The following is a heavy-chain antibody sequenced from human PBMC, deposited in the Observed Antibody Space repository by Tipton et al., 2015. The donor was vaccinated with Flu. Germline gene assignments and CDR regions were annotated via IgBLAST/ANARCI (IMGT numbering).Heavy chain of an antibody. V-gene: IGHV1-18*01. D-gene: IGHD5-12*01. CDR1: GYGFSNYA. J-gene: IGHJ4*02. CDR3: ARVVDPLLHTTGYYYFDY. Sequence: QLVQSGAELKQPGESLKISCKGSGYGFSNYAITWVRQAPGQGLEWMAWISGDGGYRNYTQKFRGRLTMTTDTSTGTVNMELRNLRSDDTAVYFCARVVDPLLHTTGYYYFDYWGQGSLVTVPS. CDR2: ISGDGGYR.